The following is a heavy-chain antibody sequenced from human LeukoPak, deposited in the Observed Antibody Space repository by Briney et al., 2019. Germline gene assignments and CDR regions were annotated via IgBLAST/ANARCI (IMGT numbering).Heavy chain of an antibody. J-gene: IGHJ4*02. D-gene: IGHD5-24*01. Sequence: GGSLRLSCAASGFTFSSHGVHWVRQAPGKGLEWVAVVRYDGSDKYYADSVEGRFTISRDNSKNTLYLQMNSLRAEDTALYYCAKTGGRDGYGFDSWGQGTLVTVSP. CDR3: AKTGGRDGYGFDS. V-gene: IGHV3-30*02. CDR1: GFTFSSHG. CDR2: VRYDGSDK.